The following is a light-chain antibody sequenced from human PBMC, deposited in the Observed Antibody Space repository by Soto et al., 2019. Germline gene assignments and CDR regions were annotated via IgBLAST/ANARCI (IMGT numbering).Light chain of an antibody. CDR2: DAS. V-gene: IGKV3-11*01. CDR1: QSVGSS. J-gene: IGKJ2*01. Sequence: EIVLTQSPATLSLSPGERATLSCRASQSVGSSLAWYQQKPGQAPRLLISDASNRATGIPARFSGSGSGTDFTLTISSLEAEDFAVYFCQRRTKWPSFGQGTKLEIK. CDR3: QRRTKWPS.